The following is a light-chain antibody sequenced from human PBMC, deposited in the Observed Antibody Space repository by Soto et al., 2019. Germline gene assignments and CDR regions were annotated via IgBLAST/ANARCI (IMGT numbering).Light chain of an antibody. Sequence: SYELTQPPSVSVAPGQTARMTCGGNNIGGKSVHWYQQRPGQAPALVVYDDTDRPSGIPERFSGSNSGNTATLTISRVEAGDEADYYCKVWDRGSDYVFGTGTKLTVL. CDR3: KVWDRGSDYV. CDR1: NIGGKS. J-gene: IGLJ1*01. CDR2: DDT. V-gene: IGLV3-21*02.